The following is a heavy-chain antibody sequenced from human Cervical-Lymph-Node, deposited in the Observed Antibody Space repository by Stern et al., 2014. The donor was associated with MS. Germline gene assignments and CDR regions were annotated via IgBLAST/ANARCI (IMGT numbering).Heavy chain of an antibody. CDR3: ARQTTAWASDV. Sequence: QLVQSGAELIRPGESLRISCKGSGFKFSIYWIAWVRQMPGKGLEWMGIIYPGDSETRYSPSFQGQVTMSADKSTSTAYLQWSSLNASDTAMYFCARQTTAWASDVWGQGTLVTVSS. D-gene: IGHD1-14*01. CDR2: IYPGDSET. CDR1: GFKFSIYW. V-gene: IGHV5-51*01. J-gene: IGHJ4*02.